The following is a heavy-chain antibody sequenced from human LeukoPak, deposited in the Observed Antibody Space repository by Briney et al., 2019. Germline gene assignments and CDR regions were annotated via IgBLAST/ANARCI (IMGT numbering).Heavy chain of an antibody. CDR2: IDHSGST. J-gene: IGHJ4*02. Sequence: SETLSLTCAVYGGSFSSYYWSWIRQPPGKGLEWIGEIDHSGSTNYNPSLKSRVTISVDTSKNQFSLKLSSVTAADTAVYYCARGYGNFDYWGQGTLVTVSS. D-gene: IGHD4-17*01. CDR1: GGSFSSYY. CDR3: ARGYGNFDY. V-gene: IGHV4-34*01.